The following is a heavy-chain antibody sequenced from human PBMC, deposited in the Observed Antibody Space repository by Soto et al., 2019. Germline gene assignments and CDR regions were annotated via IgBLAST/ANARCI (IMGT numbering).Heavy chain of an antibody. CDR1: GGSFSSYY. CDR3: AREYRTAVSSYGTDV. V-gene: IGHV4-59*01. Sequence: QVQLQESGPGLVQPSETLSLTCTVSGGSFSSYYWSWIRQPPGKGLEWIGYIYYSGSTNYNPSLKSRVTISVDTSKNQFSLRLSSVTAADTAVYYCAREYRTAVSSYGTDVWGQGTTVTVSS. D-gene: IGHD4-17*01. J-gene: IGHJ6*02. CDR2: IYYSGST.